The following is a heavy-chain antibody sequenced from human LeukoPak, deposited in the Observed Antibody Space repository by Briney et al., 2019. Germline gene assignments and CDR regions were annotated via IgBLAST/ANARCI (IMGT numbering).Heavy chain of an antibody. V-gene: IGHV3-74*01. D-gene: IGHD2-15*01. CDR3: AAGNSYCSGGSCYS. CDR1: GFTFSNYW. Sequence: GGSLRLSCAASGFTFSNYWMHWVRQAPGKGLVWVSRIYTDGSDTTYADSVKGRFTISRDNARNTLYLQMNSLRAEDTALYYCAAGNSYCSGGSCYSWGQGTLVTVSS. J-gene: IGHJ4*02. CDR2: IYTDGSDT.